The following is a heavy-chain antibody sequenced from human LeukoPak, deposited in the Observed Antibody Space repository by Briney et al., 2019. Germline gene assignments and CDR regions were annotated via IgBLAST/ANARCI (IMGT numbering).Heavy chain of an antibody. CDR3: VKETGDLGQGGFEI. D-gene: IGHD7-27*01. Sequence: GGSLRLSCAASGFTFSSYAMSWVRQPPGKGLEWVSGISGSGDNTYYADSVKGRFTISSDNSKNTLFLQMNSLRPEDTAVYYCVKETGDLGQGGFEIWGQGTRVAVS. V-gene: IGHV3-23*01. CDR2: ISGSGDNT. CDR1: GFTFSSYA. J-gene: IGHJ3*02.